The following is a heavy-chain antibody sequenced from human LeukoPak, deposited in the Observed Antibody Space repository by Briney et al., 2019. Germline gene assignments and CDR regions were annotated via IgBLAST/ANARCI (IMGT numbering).Heavy chain of an antibody. J-gene: IGHJ5*02. V-gene: IGHV3-30*03. Sequence: PGRSLRLSCAASGFTFSSYGMHWVRQAPGKGLEWVAVISYDGSNKYYADSVKGRFTISRDNSKNTLYLQMNSLRAEDTAVYYCARDLRVVPANNWFDPWGQGTLVTVSS. CDR1: GFTFSSYG. CDR3: ARDLRVVPANNWFDP. CDR2: ISYDGSNK. D-gene: IGHD2-2*01.